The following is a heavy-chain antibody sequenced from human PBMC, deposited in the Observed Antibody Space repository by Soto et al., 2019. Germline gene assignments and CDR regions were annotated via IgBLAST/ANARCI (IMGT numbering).Heavy chain of an antibody. Sequence: EVQLVESGGGLVKPGGSLRLSCAASGFTFSSYSMNWVRQAPGKGLEWVSSISSSSSYIYYADSVKGRFTISRDNAKNSLYLQMNSLTAEDTAVYYCARAARPTDYYDSSGYFDYWGQRTLLNASS. D-gene: IGHD3-22*01. CDR1: GFTFSSYS. CDR3: ARAARPTDYYDSSGYFDY. CDR2: ISSSSSYI. V-gene: IGHV3-21*01. J-gene: IGHJ4*02.